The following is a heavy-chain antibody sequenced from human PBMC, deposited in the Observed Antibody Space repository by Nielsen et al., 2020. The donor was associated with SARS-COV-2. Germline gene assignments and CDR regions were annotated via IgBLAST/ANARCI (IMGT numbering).Heavy chain of an antibody. CDR2: INPSGGST. CDR1: GYTFTSYY. D-gene: IGHD5-24*01. Sequence: ASVKVSCKASGYTFTSYYMHWVRQAPGQGLEWMGIINPSGGSTSYAQKFQGRVTMTRDTSTSTVYMELSSLRSEDTAVYYCARDPEPEMATILLDYWGQGTLVTVSS. V-gene: IGHV1-46*01. J-gene: IGHJ4*02. CDR3: ARDPEPEMATILLDY.